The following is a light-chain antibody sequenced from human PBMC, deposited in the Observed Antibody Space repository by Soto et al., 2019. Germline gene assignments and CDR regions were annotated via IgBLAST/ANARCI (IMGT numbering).Light chain of an antibody. Sequence: EIVLTQSPGTLSLSPGERATLXXRASQRVSSSYLAWYQQKPGQAPRLXIYGASSRATGIPDRFSGSGAGTDFTLTISRLEPEDFAVYYCQQYGTSPGTFGQGTKVDIK. CDR3: QQYGTSPGT. CDR1: QRVSSSY. J-gene: IGKJ1*01. CDR2: GAS. V-gene: IGKV3-20*01.